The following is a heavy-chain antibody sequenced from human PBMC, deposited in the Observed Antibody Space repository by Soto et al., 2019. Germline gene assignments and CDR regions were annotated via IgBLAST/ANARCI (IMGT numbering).Heavy chain of an antibody. Sequence: QVQLQESGPGLVKPSETLSLTCTVSGGSVSSGSYYWSWIRQPPGKGLEWIGYIYYSGSTNYNPSLKSRVTISVDTSKNQFSLKLSSVTAADTAVYYCARALRDGKYYFDYWGQGTLVTVSS. CDR1: GGSVSSGSYY. V-gene: IGHV4-61*01. J-gene: IGHJ4*02. CDR3: ARALRDGKYYFDY. CDR2: IYYSGST.